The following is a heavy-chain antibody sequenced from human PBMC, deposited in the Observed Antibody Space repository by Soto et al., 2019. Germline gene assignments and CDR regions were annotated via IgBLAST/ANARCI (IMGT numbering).Heavy chain of an antibody. J-gene: IGHJ6*02. CDR2: IYYSGST. CDR1: GGSISSGDYY. V-gene: IGHV4-30-4*01. D-gene: IGHD6-6*01. Sequence: PSETLSLTCTVSGGSISSGDYYWSWIRQPPGKGLEWIGYIYYSGSTYYNPSLKSRVTISVDTSKNQFSLKLSSVTAADTAVYYCARDLKQLGYYYYGMDVWGQGTTVTVS. CDR3: ARDLKQLGYYYYGMDV.